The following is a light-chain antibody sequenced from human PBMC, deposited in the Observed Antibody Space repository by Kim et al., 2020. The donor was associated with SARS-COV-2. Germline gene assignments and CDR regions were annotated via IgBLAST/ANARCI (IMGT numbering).Light chain of an antibody. CDR3: QHSRNWPQT. J-gene: IGKJ2*01. CDR2: DAS. Sequence: VSPGESATLSCRAGQNMWTSVAWYQQRGGQAPRLLLVDASTRTNGAPARFSGSGSGTEFTLTITSLQPEDSAVYYCQHSRNWPQTFGQGTKLEI. V-gene: IGKV3-15*01. CDR1: QNMWTS.